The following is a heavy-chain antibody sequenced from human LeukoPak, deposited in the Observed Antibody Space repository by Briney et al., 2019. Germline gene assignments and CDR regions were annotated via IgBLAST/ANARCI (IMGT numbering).Heavy chain of an antibody. V-gene: IGHV3-21*04. J-gene: IGHJ4*02. CDR1: GFIFSDFG. CDR3: VRGTDCSATTCYPLSAFDY. D-gene: IGHD2-8*02. Sequence: GRSLRLSCVASGFIFSDFGMNWVRQVPGKGLEWVAFISSRGTSTFYADSVKGRFTISRDTAKKSLDRQMTSLRADDTAAYYCVRGTDCSATTCYPLSAFDYWGQGTLVTVSS. CDR2: ISSRGTST.